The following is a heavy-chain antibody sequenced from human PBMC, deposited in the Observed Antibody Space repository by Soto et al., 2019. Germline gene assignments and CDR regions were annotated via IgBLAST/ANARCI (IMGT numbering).Heavy chain of an antibody. CDR1: GGSISSYY. D-gene: IGHD2-15*01. Sequence: QVQLQESGPGLVKPSETLSLTCTVSGGSISSYYWSWIRQPPGKGLEWIGYIYYSGSTNYNPSLKSRVTISVDTTKNPFSLKLSSVTAADTAVYYCARDCSGGSCYSGYYYYGMDVWGQGTTVTVSS. J-gene: IGHJ6*02. CDR2: IYYSGST. CDR3: ARDCSGGSCYSGYYYYGMDV. V-gene: IGHV4-59*01.